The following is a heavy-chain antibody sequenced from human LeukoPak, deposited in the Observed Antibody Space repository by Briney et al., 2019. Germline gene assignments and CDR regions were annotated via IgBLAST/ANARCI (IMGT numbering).Heavy chain of an antibody. V-gene: IGHV3-72*01. D-gene: IGHD3-16*01. CDR1: GFTFSDHY. CDR2: SRNKANSYTT. J-gene: IGHJ6*02. Sequence: PGGSLRLSCAASGFTFSDHYMDWVRQAPGKGLEWVGRSRNKANSYTTEYAASVKGRFTISRDDSKNSLYLQMNSLRAEDTAIYYCAKSPVGESRGHYYGMDVWGQGTTVTVSS. CDR3: AKSPVGESRGHYYGMDV.